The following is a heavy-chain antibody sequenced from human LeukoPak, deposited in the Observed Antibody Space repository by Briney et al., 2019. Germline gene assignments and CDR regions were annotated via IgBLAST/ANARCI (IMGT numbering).Heavy chain of an antibody. CDR1: GGSISSYY. Sequence: KPSETLSLTCTVSGGSISSYYWSWIRQPPGKGLEWIGYIYYSGSTNYNPSLKSRVTISVDTSKNQFSLKPSSVTAADTAVYYCAREVTDDSSGYYDWYFDLWGRGTLVTVSS. CDR3: AREVTDDSSGYYDWYFDL. V-gene: IGHV4-59*01. CDR2: IYYSGST. J-gene: IGHJ2*01. D-gene: IGHD3-22*01.